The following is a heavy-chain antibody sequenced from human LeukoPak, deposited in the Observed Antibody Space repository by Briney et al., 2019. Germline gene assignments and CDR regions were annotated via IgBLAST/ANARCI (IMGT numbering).Heavy chain of an antibody. Sequence: PGGSLRLSCAASGFTFSSYSMNWVRQAPGKGLEWVSSISSSSSYIYYADSVKGRFTISRDNSKNTLYLQMNSLRAEDTAAYYCAKDSPEYSSSWYAFDIWGQGTMVTVSS. CDR2: ISSSSSYI. V-gene: IGHV3-21*04. CDR3: AKDSPEYSSSWYAFDI. D-gene: IGHD6-13*01. J-gene: IGHJ3*02. CDR1: GFTFSSYS.